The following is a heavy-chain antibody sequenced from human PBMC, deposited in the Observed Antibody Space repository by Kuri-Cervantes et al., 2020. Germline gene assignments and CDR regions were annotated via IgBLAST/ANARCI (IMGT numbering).Heavy chain of an antibody. V-gene: IGHV4-34*01. CDR2: INHSGST. D-gene: IGHD3-3*01. CDR1: GGSFSSYY. CDR3: ARGGGVSNFWSTYYEGYNYFDY. J-gene: IGHJ4*01. Sequence: SETLSLTCAVYGGSFSSYYWSWIRQPPGKGLEWIGEINHSGSTNYNPSLKSRVTITVDTSKNQYSLKLSSVTAADTAVYYCARGGGVSNFWSTYYEGYNYFDYWGQGTMVTVSS.